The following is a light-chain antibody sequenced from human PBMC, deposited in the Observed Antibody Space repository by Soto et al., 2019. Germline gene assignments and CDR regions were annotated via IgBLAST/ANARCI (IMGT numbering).Light chain of an antibody. CDR3: AAWDDSLSGQV. CDR1: SSNIGSNY. J-gene: IGLJ1*01. V-gene: IGLV1-47*01. Sequence: QAVATQPPSASGTPGQRVTISCSGSSSNIGSNYVYWYQQLPGTAPKLLIYRNNQRPSGVPDRFSGSKSGTSASLAISGLRSEDEADYYCAAWDDSLSGQVFGTGTKVTVL. CDR2: RNN.